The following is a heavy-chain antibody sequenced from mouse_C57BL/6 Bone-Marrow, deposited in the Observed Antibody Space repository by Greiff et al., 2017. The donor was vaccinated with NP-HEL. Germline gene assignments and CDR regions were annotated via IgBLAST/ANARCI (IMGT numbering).Heavy chain of an antibody. CDR1: GYTFTDYY. J-gene: IGHJ4*01. V-gene: IGHV1-26*01. CDR2: INPNNGGT. Sequence: EVQLQQSGPELVKPGASVKISCKASGYTFTDYYMNWVKQSHGKSLEWIGDINPNNGGTSYNQKFKGKATLTVDKSSSTAYMELRSLTSEDSAVYYCARSTVVAPLSMDYWGQGTSVTVSS. CDR3: ARSTVVAPLSMDY. D-gene: IGHD1-1*01.